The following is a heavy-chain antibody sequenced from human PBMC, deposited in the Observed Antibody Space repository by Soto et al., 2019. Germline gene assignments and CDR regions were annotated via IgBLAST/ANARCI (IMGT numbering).Heavy chain of an antibody. D-gene: IGHD3-16*01. J-gene: IGHJ6*02. CDR1: GGNFRDYA. CDR2: IMAVFGTA. CDR3: AASRGFYAAMDV. Sequence: QVHLVQSGTEVKKPGSSVKVSCKASGGNFRDYAISWVRQAPGQGPEWMGGIMAVFGTATYAQKFQGRVTISAYEFTTTAYLDLSSLTSGDAAVDYCAASRGFYAAMDVWGQGTTVTVSS. V-gene: IGHV1-69*01.